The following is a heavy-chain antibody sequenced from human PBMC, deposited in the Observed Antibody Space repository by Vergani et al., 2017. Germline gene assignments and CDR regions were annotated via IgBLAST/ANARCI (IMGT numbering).Heavy chain of an antibody. D-gene: IGHD3-22*01. CDR3: ARDLFYYDSSGYYSGFFDY. CDR2: ISSSSSYI. V-gene: IGHV3-21*01. Sequence: EVQLVESGGGLVKPGGSLRLSCAASGFTFSSYSMNWVRQAPGKGLEWVSSISSSSSYIYYAYSVKGRFTISRDNAKNSLYLQMNSLRAEDTAVYYCARDLFYYDSSGYYSGFFDYWGQGTLVIVSS. CDR1: GFTFSSYS. J-gene: IGHJ4*02.